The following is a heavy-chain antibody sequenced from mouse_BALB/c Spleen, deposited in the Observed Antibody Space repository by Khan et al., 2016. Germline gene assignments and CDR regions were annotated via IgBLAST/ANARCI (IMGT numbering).Heavy chain of an antibody. J-gene: IGHJ2*01. CDR1: GFSLTSYG. CDR3: ARNWDY. Sequence: QVQLKESGPGLVQPSQSLSITCTVTGFSLTSYGVHWVRQPLGKGLEWLGVIWSGGSTDYNAAFISRLSISTDNSKSQVFFKMNGPRANYTAIYYCARNWDYWGQGTTLTVSS. V-gene: IGHV2-2*02. CDR2: IWSGGST.